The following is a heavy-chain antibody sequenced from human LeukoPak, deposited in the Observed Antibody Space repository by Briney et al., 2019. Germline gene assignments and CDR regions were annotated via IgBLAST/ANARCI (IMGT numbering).Heavy chain of an antibody. D-gene: IGHD5/OR15-5a*01. CDR3: ASGGSTSSFDY. V-gene: IGHV4-34*01. CDR1: GFTFSVYF. CDR2: INHSGST. J-gene: IGHJ4*02. Sequence: LRLSCAASGFTFSVYFMGWVRQAPGKGLEWIGEINHSGSTNYNPSLKSRVTISVDTSKNQFSLKLSSVTAADTAVYYCASGGSTSSFDYWGQGTLVTVSS.